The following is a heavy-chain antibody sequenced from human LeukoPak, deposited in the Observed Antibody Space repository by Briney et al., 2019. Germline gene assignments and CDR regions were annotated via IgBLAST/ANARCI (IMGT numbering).Heavy chain of an antibody. Sequence: GGPLRLSCVASGFTLSSYAMSWVRQAPGKGLEWVSGISGDGDTTYYADSVKGRFTVSRDTSKNTLYLQMSSLRAEDTAVYFCVYYDSSGYYYGRLRYWGQGTPVTVSS. J-gene: IGHJ4*02. D-gene: IGHD3-22*01. V-gene: IGHV3-23*01. CDR2: ISGDGDTT. CDR3: VYYDSSGYYYGRLRY. CDR1: GFTLSSYA.